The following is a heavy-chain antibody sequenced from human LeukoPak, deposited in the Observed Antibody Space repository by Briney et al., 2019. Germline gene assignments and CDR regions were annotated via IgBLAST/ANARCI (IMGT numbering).Heavy chain of an antibody. CDR1: GFTFSNAW. D-gene: IGHD3-3*01. CDR3: TTDCVLRFLEWLTDI. CDR2: IKSKTDGGTT. V-gene: IGHV3-15*01. J-gene: IGHJ3*02. Sequence: PGGSLRLSCAASGFTFSNAWMSWVRQAPGKGLEWVGRIKSKTDGGTTDYAAPVKGRFTISRDDSKSTLYLQMNSLKTDDTAVYYCTTDCVLRFLEWLTDIWGQATIVIVAS.